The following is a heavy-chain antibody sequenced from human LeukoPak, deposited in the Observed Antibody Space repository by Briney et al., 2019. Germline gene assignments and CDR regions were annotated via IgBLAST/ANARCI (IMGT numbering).Heavy chain of an antibody. D-gene: IGHD3-10*01. V-gene: IGHV4-34*01. J-gene: IGHJ5*02. Sequence: PGGSLRLSCAASGFTFSDYYMSWIRQPPGKGLEWIGEINHSGSTNYNPSLKSRVTISVDTSKDQFSLKLSSVTAADTAVYYCASGTGSYYRGGYWFDPWGQGTLVTVSS. CDR2: INHSGST. CDR1: GFTFSDYY. CDR3: ASGTGSYYRGGYWFDP.